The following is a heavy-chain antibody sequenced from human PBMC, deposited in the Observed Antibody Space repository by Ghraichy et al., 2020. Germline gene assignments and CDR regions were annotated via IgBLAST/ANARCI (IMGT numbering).Heavy chain of an antibody. D-gene: IGHD6-13*01. CDR1: GFTFSSYG. CDR2: ISYDGSNK. J-gene: IGHJ4*02. V-gene: IGHV3-30*18. Sequence: GGSLRLSCAASGFTFSSYGMHWVRQAPGKGLEWVAVISYDGSNKYYADSVKGRFTISRDNSKNTLYLQMNSLRAEDTAVYYCAKDRVALLAAAGGFDYWGQGTLVTVSS. CDR3: AKDRVALLAAAGGFDY.